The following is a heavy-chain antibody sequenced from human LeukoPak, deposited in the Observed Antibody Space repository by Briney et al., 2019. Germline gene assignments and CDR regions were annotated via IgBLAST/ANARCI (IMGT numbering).Heavy chain of an antibody. D-gene: IGHD3-22*01. CDR3: ARVGNYYDSSGYLDY. J-gene: IGHJ4*02. V-gene: IGHV1-2*02. CDR2: ISPISGGT. Sequence: ASVKVSCKASGYTFTGYYIHWVRQAPGQGLEWMGWISPISGGTYFAQKFQGRVTMTRDVSISTVYMELSSLRSDDTAVYYCARVGNYYDSSGYLDYWGQGTLVTVSS. CDR1: GYTFTGYY.